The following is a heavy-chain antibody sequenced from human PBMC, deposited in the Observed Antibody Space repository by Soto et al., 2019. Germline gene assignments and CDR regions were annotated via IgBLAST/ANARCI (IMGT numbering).Heavy chain of an antibody. CDR1: GGSFSGYY. D-gene: IGHD3-9*01. CDR2: INHSGST. J-gene: IGHJ6*03. CDR3: ARVLRYFDWSAHYYYYMDV. Sequence: SETLSLTCAVYGGSFSGYYWSWIRQPPGKGLEWIGEINHSGSTNYNPSLKSRVTISVDTSKNQFSLKLGSVTAADTAVYYCARVLRYFDWSAHYYYYMDVWGKGTTVTVSS. V-gene: IGHV4-34*01.